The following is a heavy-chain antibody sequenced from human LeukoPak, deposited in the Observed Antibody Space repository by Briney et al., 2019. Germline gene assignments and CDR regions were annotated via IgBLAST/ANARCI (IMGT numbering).Heavy chain of an antibody. Sequence: ASVKVSCKASRYTFNNYYMHWVRQVPGQGLQWMGWINPNSGDTKYAQKFQGRVTMTKDTSINTAYMELSGLRSDDTALYYCARGTSSSYYLNWFDPWGQGTLVTVSS. V-gene: IGHV1-2*02. CDR1: RYTFNNYY. J-gene: IGHJ5*02. CDR3: ARGTSSSYYLNWFDP. D-gene: IGHD3-22*01. CDR2: INPNSGDT.